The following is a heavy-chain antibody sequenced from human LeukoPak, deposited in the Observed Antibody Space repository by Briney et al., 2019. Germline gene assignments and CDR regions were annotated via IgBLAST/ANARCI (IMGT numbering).Heavy chain of an antibody. D-gene: IGHD3-10*01. CDR2: ISTYNGKI. V-gene: IGHV1-18*01. Sequence: ASVIVSCKASGYAFTRYGISWVRQAPGQGLEWMGWISTYNGKINYAERLQGRVTMTTDTSTSTAYMELRSLRSDDTAIYYCGRDYDSGTYYTFYWGQGTLVTVSS. CDR1: GYAFTRYG. J-gene: IGHJ4*02. CDR3: GRDYDSGTYYTFY.